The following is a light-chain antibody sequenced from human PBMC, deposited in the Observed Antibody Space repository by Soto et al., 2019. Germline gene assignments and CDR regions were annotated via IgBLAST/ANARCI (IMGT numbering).Light chain of an antibody. CDR3: QQFYNTPPYT. Sequence: DTVMTQSPDSLAVSLGERATINCKSSQSVFHSANNMNYLAWYQQKPGQSPKLLISWASIRDYGIPDRFSGSGSGTDFTXTXNXXXXXXXAVYYCQQFYNTPPYTFGQGTRLEXX. V-gene: IGKV4-1*01. CDR1: QSVFHSANNMNY. J-gene: IGKJ2*01. CDR2: WAS.